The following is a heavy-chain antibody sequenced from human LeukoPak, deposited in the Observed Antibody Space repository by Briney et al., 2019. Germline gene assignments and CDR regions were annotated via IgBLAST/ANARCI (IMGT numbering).Heavy chain of an antibody. Sequence: PSETLSLTCTVSGGPISSYYWTWIRRPPGKGLEWIGYIYYSGGTNYNPSLWSRVTMSVDTSKNQFSLKLSSVTAADTAVYYCARRAAAVGTYYMDVWGKGTTVTVSS. CDR1: GGPISSYY. V-gene: IGHV4-59*01. CDR2: IYYSGGT. J-gene: IGHJ6*03. D-gene: IGHD6-13*01. CDR3: ARRAAAVGTYYMDV.